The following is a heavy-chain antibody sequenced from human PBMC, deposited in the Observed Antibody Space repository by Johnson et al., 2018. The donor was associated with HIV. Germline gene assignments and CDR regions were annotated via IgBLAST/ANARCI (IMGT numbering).Heavy chain of an antibody. Sequence: EKLVESGGGLVQPGGSLRLSCAASGFTVSSNYMSWVRQAPGKVPEWLSVVSSGGTSYYADSVRGRLTVSRDNSKNTLYLQMSSLRAEDTAVFYCARGAPNWNYEPFSDAFDIWGQGTMVTVSS. D-gene: IGHD1-7*01. CDR3: ARGAPNWNYEPFSDAFDI. J-gene: IGHJ3*02. CDR2: VSSGGTS. CDR1: GFTVSSNY. V-gene: IGHV3-66*02.